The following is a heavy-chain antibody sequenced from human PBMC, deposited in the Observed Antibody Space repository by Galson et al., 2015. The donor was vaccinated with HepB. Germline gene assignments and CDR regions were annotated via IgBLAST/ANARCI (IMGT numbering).Heavy chain of an antibody. Sequence: SLRLSCAASGFPFSSYAMSWVRQAPGKGLEWVSAISGSGGSTYYADSVKGRFTISRDNSKNTLYLQMNSLRAEDTAVYYCAKDSQDTVTENWGQGTLVTVSS. J-gene: IGHJ4*02. CDR3: AKDSQDTVTEN. D-gene: IGHD4-17*01. V-gene: IGHV3-23*01. CDR2: ISGSGGST. CDR1: GFPFSSYA.